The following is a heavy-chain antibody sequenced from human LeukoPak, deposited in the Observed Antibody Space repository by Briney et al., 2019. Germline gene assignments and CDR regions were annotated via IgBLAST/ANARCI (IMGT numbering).Heavy chain of an antibody. V-gene: IGHV4-38-2*02. CDR1: GYSISSGYY. Sequence: PSETLSLTCTVSGYSISSGYYWGWIRQPPGKGLEWIGSIYHSGSTYYNPSLKSRVTISVDTSKNQFSLKLSSVTAADTAVYYCARERPDSRPYGSGSLDYWGQGTLVTVSS. CDR3: ARERPDSRPYGSGSLDY. D-gene: IGHD3-10*01. J-gene: IGHJ4*02. CDR2: IYHSGST.